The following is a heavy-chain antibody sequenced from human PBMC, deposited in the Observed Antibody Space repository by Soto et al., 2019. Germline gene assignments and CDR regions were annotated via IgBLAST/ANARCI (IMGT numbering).Heavy chain of an antibody. CDR2: IYYSGSA. CDR3: ARSFGELLYMPYYYYGMDV. CDR1: GGSISSGGYY. D-gene: IGHD3-10*01. Sequence: SETLSLTCTVSGGSISSGGYYWSWIRQHPGKCLEWIGYIYYSGSAYYNPSLKSRVTISVDTSKNQFSLKLSSVTAADTAVYYCARSFGELLYMPYYYYGMDVWGQGTTVTVSS. V-gene: IGHV4-31*03. J-gene: IGHJ6*02.